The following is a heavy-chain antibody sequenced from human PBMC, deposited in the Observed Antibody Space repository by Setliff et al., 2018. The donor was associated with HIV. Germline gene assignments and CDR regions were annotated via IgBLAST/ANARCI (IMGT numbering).Heavy chain of an antibody. CDR3: VRDRELRTTRSLDF. CDR2: ISPDNGNT. J-gene: IGHJ4*02. D-gene: IGHD1-1*01. Sequence: ASVKVSCKASGYIFLNYDITWVRQAPGQGLEWMGWISPDNGNTNYAQKIEGRVILTTDKSTNTVVMELRSLRSDDTAVYYCVRDRELRTTRSLDFWGPGTLVTVS. CDR1: GYIFLNYD. V-gene: IGHV1-18*04.